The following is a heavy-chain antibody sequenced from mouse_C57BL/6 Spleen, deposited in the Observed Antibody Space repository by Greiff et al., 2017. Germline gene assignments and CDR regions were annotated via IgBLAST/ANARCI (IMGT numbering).Heavy chain of an antibody. CDR1: GYSITSGFY. V-gene: IGHV3-6*01. CDR2: ISYDCRN. D-gene: IGHD2-3*01. CDR3: ARDVDGYYFDY. J-gene: IGHJ2*01. Sequence: EVQLQESGPGLVKPSQSLSLTCSVSGYSITSGFYWIWIRQFPGNNLEWLGYISYDCRNNYNPSLKNRISITRDTSKNQFFLKLNSVTTEDTATYYCARDVDGYYFDYWGQGTTLTVSS.